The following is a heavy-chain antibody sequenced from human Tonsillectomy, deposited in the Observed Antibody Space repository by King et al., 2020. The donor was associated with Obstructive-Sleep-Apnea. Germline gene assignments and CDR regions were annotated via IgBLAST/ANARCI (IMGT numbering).Heavy chain of an antibody. CDR1: GGSISSSSYY. Sequence: LQLQESGPGLVKPSETLSLTCTVSGGSISSSSYYWGWIRQPPGKGLEWIGSIYYSGSTYYNPSLKSRVTISVDTSKNQFSLKLSSVTAAATAVYYCAREYEITMIVVVITAKKYFDYWGQGTLVTVSS. V-gene: IGHV4-39*07. J-gene: IGHJ4*02. CDR3: AREYEITMIVVVITAKKYFDY. D-gene: IGHD3-22*01. CDR2: IYYSGST.